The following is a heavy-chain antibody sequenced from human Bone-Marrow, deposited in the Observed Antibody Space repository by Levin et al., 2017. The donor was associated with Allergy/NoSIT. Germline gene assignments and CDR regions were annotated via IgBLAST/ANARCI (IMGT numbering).Heavy chain of an antibody. J-gene: IGHJ3*02. Sequence: LSLTCAASGFTFSNFAMSWVRQAPGKGPEWVSSISVSDRTYYSDSVRGRFTISRDNSKNMLYLQMNTLRAEDAAAYYCGKDPNGDHVGAFDICGQGTLVTVAS. CDR2: ISVSDRT. CDR1: GFTFSNFA. CDR3: GKDPNGDHVGAFDI. V-gene: IGHV3-23*01. D-gene: IGHD4-17*01.